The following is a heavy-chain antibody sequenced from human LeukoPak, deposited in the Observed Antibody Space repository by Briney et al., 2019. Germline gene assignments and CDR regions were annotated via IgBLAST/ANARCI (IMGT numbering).Heavy chain of an antibody. CDR3: ARDRDVDDFDS. J-gene: IGHJ4*01. CDR2: IYSSGST. V-gene: IGHV4-59*01. Sequence: SETLSLTCGVSGGSISSYYWSWIRQAPGKGLEWIGYIYSSGSTNYNPSLKGRLTISVDTSKNHFSLRLRSVTAADTAVYYCARDRDVDDFDSWGHGTLVTVSS. D-gene: IGHD2-15*01. CDR1: GGSISSYY.